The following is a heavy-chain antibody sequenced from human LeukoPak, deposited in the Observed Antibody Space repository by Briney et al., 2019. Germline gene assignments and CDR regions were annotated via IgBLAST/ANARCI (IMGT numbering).Heavy chain of an antibody. D-gene: IGHD2-21*01. V-gene: IGHV4-39*01. CDR2: IYYSGST. J-gene: IGHJ6*02. CDR1: GGSISSSSYY. CDR3: ARQKAIGVEAYYYYGMDV. Sequence: SETLSLTCTVSGGSISSSSYYWGWIRQPPGKGLEWIGSIYYSGSTYYNPSLKSRVTISVDTSKNQFSLKQSSVTAADTAVYYRARQKAIGVEAYYYYGMDVWGQGTTVTVSS.